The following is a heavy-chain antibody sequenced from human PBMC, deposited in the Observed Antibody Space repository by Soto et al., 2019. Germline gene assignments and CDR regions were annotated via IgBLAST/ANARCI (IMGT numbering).Heavy chain of an antibody. CDR1: GDSITSNSYF. V-gene: IGHV4-39*01. D-gene: IGHD3-9*01. CDR3: ARHFSVDHFDY. J-gene: IGHJ4*02. CDR2: IYYSGST. Sequence: SETLSLTCTVSGDSITSNSYFWAWIRQPPGKGLEWIGSIYYSGSTYHNPSLKSRVTISVDRSNNQFSLKPTSLTAADTAVYYCARHFSVDHFDYWGQGALVT.